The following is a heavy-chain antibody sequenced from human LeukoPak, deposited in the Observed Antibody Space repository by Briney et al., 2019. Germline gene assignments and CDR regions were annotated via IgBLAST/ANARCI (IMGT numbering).Heavy chain of an antibody. V-gene: IGHV1-2*02. Sequence: ASVKVSFKASGYTFTAYYMHWVRQAPGQGLEWMGWINPNSGGTNYAQKFQGRVTMTRDTSISTVYMELSRLRSGDTAVYYCARDFPSSGWYHPFDYWGQGILVTVSS. CDR2: INPNSGGT. CDR3: ARDFPSSGWYHPFDY. D-gene: IGHD6-19*01. J-gene: IGHJ4*02. CDR1: GYTFTAYY.